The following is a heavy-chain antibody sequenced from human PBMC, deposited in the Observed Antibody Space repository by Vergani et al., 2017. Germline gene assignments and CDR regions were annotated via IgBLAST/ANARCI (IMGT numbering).Heavy chain of an antibody. V-gene: IGHV6-1*01. Sequence: QVQLQQSGPGLVKPSQTLSLTCAISGDSVSSNSAAWNWIRQSPSRGLEWLGRTYYRTKWYNDYAVSVKSRITINPDTSTNQFSLQLNSVTPEDTAVYYCARDVGIAARPGKPTRFDPWGQGTLVTVSS. CDR2: TYYRTKWYN. J-gene: IGHJ5*02. D-gene: IGHD6-6*01. CDR3: ARDVGIAARPGKPTRFDP. CDR1: GDSVSSNSAA.